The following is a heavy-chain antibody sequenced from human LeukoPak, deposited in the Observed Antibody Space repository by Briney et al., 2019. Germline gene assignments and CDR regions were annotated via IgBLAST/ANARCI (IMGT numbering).Heavy chain of an antibody. Sequence: PGGSLRLSCAASGFTFSDYYMSWIRQAPGKGLEWVSAISGSGGSTYYADSVKGRFTISRDNSKNTLYLQMNSLRAEDTAVYYCATITMVRGVIITGYYFDYWGQGTLVTVSS. CDR2: ISGSGGST. CDR3: ATITMVRGVIITGYYFDY. J-gene: IGHJ4*02. CDR1: GFTFSDYY. V-gene: IGHV3-23*01. D-gene: IGHD3-10*01.